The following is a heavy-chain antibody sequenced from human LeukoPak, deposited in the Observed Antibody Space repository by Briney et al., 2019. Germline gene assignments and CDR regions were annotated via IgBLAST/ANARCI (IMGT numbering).Heavy chain of an antibody. CDR2: IYTSGIT. J-gene: IGHJ2*01. V-gene: IGHV4-4*07. CDR3: ARDRVGGSGHWYFDL. D-gene: IGHD3-10*01. Sequence: PSETLSLTCTVSGGSIITYSWTWIRQPAGKGLEWIGRIYTSGITNYSPSLESRVTMSLDTSKNQFSLKVNSVTAADTAMYYCARDRVGGSGHWYFDLWGRGTLVTVSS. CDR1: GGSIITYS.